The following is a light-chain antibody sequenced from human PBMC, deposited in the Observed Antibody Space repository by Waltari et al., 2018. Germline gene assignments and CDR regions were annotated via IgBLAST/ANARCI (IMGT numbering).Light chain of an antibody. CDR3: QQYENSPLT. CDR2: GAS. V-gene: IGKV3-20*01. J-gene: IGKJ4*01. CDR1: QTVSTNY. Sequence: EIVLTQSTGTLSLSPGERATLTCRATQTVSTNYLACYQQKPGQAPRLLIHGASNRATGSPDRFSGSGSGTDFTLTISRLEPEDVGVYYCQQYENSPLTFGGGTTVESK.